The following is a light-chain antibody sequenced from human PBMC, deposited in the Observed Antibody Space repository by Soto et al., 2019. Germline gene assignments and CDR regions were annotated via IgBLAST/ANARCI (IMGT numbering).Light chain of an antibody. CDR3: QQSYTTPTTPA. Sequence: DIPMTQSPSSLSASVGDRVTITCRTSQTISTYLNWYQQKPGKAPELLIRGASSLQSGVPSRFSGSGSGTEFTLTISRLQPEDFATYYCQQSYTTPTTPAFGGGTKVEIK. CDR2: GAS. CDR1: QTISTY. J-gene: IGKJ4*01. V-gene: IGKV1-39*01.